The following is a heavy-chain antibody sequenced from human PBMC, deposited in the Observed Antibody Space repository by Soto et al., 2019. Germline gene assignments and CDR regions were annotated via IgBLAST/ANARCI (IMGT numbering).Heavy chain of an antibody. CDR3: AREMVRGVGSDY. CDR1: GYTFTSYG. D-gene: IGHD3-10*01. J-gene: IGHJ4*02. CDR2: ISTYNGNT. Sequence: QVQLVQSGAEVKKPGASVKVSCKASGYTFTSYGISWVRQAPGQGLEWMGWISTYNGNTKYAQKLQGSXXMXTXXSTSTAYMELRSLRSDDTAVFYCAREMVRGVGSDYWGQGTLVTVSS. V-gene: IGHV1-18*01.